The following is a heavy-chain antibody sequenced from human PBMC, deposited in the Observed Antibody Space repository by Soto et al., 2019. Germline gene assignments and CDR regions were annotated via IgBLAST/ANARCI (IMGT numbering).Heavy chain of an antibody. CDR3: AREGGVDTAMKRTYYYYYYMDV. D-gene: IGHD5-18*01. Sequence: GGSLRLSCAASGFTFSDYYMSWIRQAPGKGLEWVSYISSSGSTIYYADSVKGRFTISRDNAKNSLYLQMNSLRAEDTAVYYCAREGGVDTAMKRTYYYYYYMDVWGKGTTVTVSS. CDR2: ISSSGSTI. CDR1: GFTFSDYY. J-gene: IGHJ6*03. V-gene: IGHV3-11*01.